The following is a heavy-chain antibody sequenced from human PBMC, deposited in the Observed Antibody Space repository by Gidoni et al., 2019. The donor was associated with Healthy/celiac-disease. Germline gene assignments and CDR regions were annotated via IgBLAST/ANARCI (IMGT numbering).Heavy chain of an antibody. Sequence: QVQLVQSGAEVKNHGASVQVSCKASGYTFHSYDINWGRQATGQGLEWMGWMNPNRGNTGYAQKFQGRVTMTRNTSISTAYMELSSLRSEDTAVYYCARGQRRRGATSNWFDPWGQGTLVTVSS. CDR1: GYTFHSYD. CDR2: MNPNRGNT. CDR3: ARGQRRRGATSNWFDP. J-gene: IGHJ5*02. V-gene: IGHV1-8*01. D-gene: IGHD1-26*01.